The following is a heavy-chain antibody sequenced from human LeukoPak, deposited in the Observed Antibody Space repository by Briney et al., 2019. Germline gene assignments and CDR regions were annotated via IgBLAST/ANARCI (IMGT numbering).Heavy chain of an antibody. V-gene: IGHV3-23*01. CDR1: GFTFSSYA. CDR3: AKPHEGWDEYFQH. CDR2: ISGSGGST. J-gene: IGHJ1*01. Sequence: QAGGSLRLSCAASGFTFSSYAMSWVRQAPGKGLEWVSAISGSGGSTYYADSVRGRFTISRDNSKNTLYLQMNSLRAEDTAVYYCAKPHEGWDEYFQHWGQGTLVTVSS. D-gene: IGHD6-19*01.